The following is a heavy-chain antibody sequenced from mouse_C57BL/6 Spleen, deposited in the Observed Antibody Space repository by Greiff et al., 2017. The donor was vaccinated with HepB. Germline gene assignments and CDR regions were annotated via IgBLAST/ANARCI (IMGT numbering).Heavy chain of an antibody. V-gene: IGHV1-50*01. Sequence: VQLQQSGAELVKPGASVKLSCKASGYTFTSYWMQWVKQRPGQGLEWIGEIDPSDSYTNYNQKFTGKATLTVDTSSSTAYMQLSSLTSEDSAGYYCARSYDGYPYYYAMDYWGQGTSVTVSS. CDR1: GYTFTSYW. D-gene: IGHD2-2*01. CDR2: IDPSDSYT. J-gene: IGHJ4*01. CDR3: ARSYDGYPYYYAMDY.